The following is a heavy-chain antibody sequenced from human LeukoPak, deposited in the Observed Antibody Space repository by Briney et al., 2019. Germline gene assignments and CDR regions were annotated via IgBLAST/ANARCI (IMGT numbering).Heavy chain of an antibody. D-gene: IGHD2/OR15-2a*01. J-gene: IGHJ4*02. V-gene: IGHV1-3*01. CDR3: ARANSNNVFDY. CDR1: RYTFTIHA. CDR2: ITADNGNT. Sequence: ASVTVSCKASRYTFTIHAMHWVRQAPGQRLEWMGWITADNGNTKYSQKFQGRVTITRDTSASTAYMELSSLRSEDTAVYYCARANSNNVFDYWGQGTLVTVSS.